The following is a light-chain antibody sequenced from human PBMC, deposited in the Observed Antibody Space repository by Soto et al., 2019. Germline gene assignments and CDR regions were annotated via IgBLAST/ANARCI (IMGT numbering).Light chain of an antibody. CDR1: QDIKNY. Sequence: DIQMTQSPSSLSASVGDRVTITCQASQDIKNYLNWYQQKSGKAPKLLIYDASDLETGVPSRFSGSGSGTDSTFTINSLQPEDIATYYCQQYDNLPLTFGGGTKVDI. V-gene: IGKV1-33*01. CDR2: DAS. J-gene: IGKJ4*01. CDR3: QQYDNLPLT.